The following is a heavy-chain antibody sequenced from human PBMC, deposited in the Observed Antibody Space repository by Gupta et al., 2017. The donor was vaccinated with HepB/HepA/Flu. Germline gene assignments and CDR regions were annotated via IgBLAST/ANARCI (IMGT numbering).Heavy chain of an antibody. J-gene: IGHJ5*02. CDR1: GYTFTGYY. D-gene: IGHD2-2*02. CDR2: INPNSGGT. V-gene: IGHV1-2*02. Sequence: QVQLVQSGAEVKKPGASVKVSCKASGYTFTGYYMHWVRQAPGQGLEWMGWINPNSGGTNYAQKFQGRVTMTRDTSISTAYMELSRLRSDDTAVYYCAREIVVVPAAIIAAADTGWFDPWGQGTLVTVSS. CDR3: AREIVVVPAAIIAAADTGWFDP.